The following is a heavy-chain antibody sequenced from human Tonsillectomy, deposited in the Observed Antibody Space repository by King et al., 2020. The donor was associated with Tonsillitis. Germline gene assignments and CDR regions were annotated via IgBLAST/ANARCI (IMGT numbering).Heavy chain of an antibody. V-gene: IGHV3-30-3*01. CDR2: ISHGGSEK. CDR3: ARSLLGFSTHPDY. Sequence: VQLVESGGGVVQPGTSLRLSCAASGFTSSHYSFHWVRQAPGKGLEWVAVISHGGSEKYYADAVKGRFTTSRDDSKSTLYLQMSSLRPEDSAVYFCARSLLGFSTHPDYWGQGTRVTVSS. D-gene: IGHD7-27*01. CDR1: GFTSSHYS. J-gene: IGHJ4*02.